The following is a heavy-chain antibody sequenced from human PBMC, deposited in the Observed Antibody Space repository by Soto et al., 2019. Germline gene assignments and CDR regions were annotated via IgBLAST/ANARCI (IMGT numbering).Heavy chain of an antibody. V-gene: IGHV1-18*01. CDR3: ARGSSPRSIVVVPAAEGTFDI. D-gene: IGHD2-2*01. CDR2: ISAYTGDT. Sequence: GASVKVSCKASGYTFTSYGISWVRQAPGQGLELMGWISAYTGDTNYAQKLQGRVTMTTDTSTRTAYMELRSLRSDDTAVYYCARGSSPRSIVVVPAAEGTFDIWGQGTMVTVSS. CDR1: GYTFTSYG. J-gene: IGHJ3*02.